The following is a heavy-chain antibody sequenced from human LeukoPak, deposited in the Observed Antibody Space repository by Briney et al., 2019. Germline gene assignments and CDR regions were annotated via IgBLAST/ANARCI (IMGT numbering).Heavy chain of an antibody. Sequence: GGSLRLSCAASGFTFDDYGMSWVRQAPGKGLEWVSGINWNGGSTGYADSVKGRFTISRDNAKNSLYLQMNSLRAEDTALYYCARATDYYDSSGYAGDYWGQGTLVTVSS. CDR2: INWNGGST. CDR3: ARATDYYDSSGYAGDY. CDR1: GFTFDDYG. D-gene: IGHD3-22*01. J-gene: IGHJ4*02. V-gene: IGHV3-20*04.